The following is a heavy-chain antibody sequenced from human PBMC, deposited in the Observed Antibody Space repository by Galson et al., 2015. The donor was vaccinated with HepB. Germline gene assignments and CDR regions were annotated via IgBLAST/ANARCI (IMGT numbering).Heavy chain of an antibody. J-gene: IGHJ4*02. V-gene: IGHV3-30*03. CDR1: GFTFSWYG. D-gene: IGHD2-21*02. CDR2: ISYGGSNK. CDR3: AREGRMYCGGDCYLHF. Sequence: SLRLSCAASGFTFSWYGMHWVRQAPGKGLEWLALISYGGSNKYYAESVKGRYTISRDNSKDMLYLQMDSLRGEDTAVYYCAREGRMYCGGDCYLHFWGQGTLVTVSS.